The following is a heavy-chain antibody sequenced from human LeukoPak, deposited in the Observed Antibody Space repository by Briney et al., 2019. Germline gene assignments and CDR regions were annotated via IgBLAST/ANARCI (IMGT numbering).Heavy chain of an antibody. CDR1: GFTFSSYA. CDR2: ISFDGGNK. Sequence: GGSLRLSCAASGFTFSSYAMHWVRQAPGKGLEWVTIISFDGGNKYYADSVKGRFTISRDNSKNTLYLQMNSLRAEDTAVYYCAELGITMIGGVWGKGTTVTISS. V-gene: IGHV3-30*04. D-gene: IGHD3-10*02. J-gene: IGHJ6*04. CDR3: AELGITMIGGV.